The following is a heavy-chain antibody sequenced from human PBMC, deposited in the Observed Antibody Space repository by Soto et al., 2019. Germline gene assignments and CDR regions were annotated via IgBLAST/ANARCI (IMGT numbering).Heavy chain of an antibody. D-gene: IGHD3-9*01. CDR2: ISTSIVSV. V-gene: IGHV3-48*02. CDR1: GFTFSSYS. CDR3: ASGTLRYFDWLPPDFDY. J-gene: IGHJ4*02. Sequence: PGGSLRLSCAASGFTFSSYSMNWVRQAPGKGLEWISYISTSIVSVYYADSVKGRFTISRDNARNSLYLQMNSLRDEDTAVYYCASGTLRYFDWLPPDFDYWGQGILVTVSS.